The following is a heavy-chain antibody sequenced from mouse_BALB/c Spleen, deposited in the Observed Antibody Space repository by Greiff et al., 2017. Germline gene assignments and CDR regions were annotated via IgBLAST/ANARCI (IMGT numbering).Heavy chain of an antibody. V-gene: IGHV14-1*02. Sequence: EVQLQQSGAELVRPGASVKLSCKASGFNIKDYYMHWVKQRPEQGLEWIGLIDPENGNTIYDPKFQGKASITADTSSNTAYLQLSSLTSEDTAVYDCARGGTTVVDYWGQGTTLTVSS. CDR1: GFNIKDYY. D-gene: IGHD1-1*01. J-gene: IGHJ2*01. CDR3: ARGGTTVVDY. CDR2: IDPENGNT.